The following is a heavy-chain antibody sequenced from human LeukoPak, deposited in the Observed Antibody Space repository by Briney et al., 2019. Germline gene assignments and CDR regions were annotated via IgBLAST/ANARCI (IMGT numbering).Heavy chain of an antibody. Sequence: SGGSLRLSCAASGFTVSSNYMSWVRQAPGKGLEWVSVIYSGGSTYYADSVKGRFTISRDNSKNTLYLQMNSLRAEDTAVYYCAREYWGMINPAGAFDIWGQGTMVTVSS. CDR2: IYSGGST. J-gene: IGHJ3*02. CDR3: AREYWGMINPAGAFDI. V-gene: IGHV3-66*01. D-gene: IGHD7-27*01. CDR1: GFTVSSNY.